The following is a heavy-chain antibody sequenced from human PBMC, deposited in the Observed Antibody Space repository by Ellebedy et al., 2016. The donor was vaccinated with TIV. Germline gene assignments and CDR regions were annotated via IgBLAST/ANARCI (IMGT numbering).Heavy chain of an antibody. Sequence: GESLKISCAASGFTFSRYAMHWVRRAPGKGLEWVAVISYDGSNYYYADSVKGRFTISRNKSKDTLYLQMNSLRADDTAVYYCARVKAYSAFDIWGQGTRVTVSS. V-gene: IGHV3-30-3*01. CDR2: ISYDGSNY. D-gene: IGHD2-15*01. J-gene: IGHJ3*02. CDR3: ARVKAYSAFDI. CDR1: GFTFSRYA.